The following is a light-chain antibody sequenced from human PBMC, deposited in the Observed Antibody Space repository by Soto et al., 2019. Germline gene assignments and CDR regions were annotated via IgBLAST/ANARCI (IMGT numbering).Light chain of an antibody. CDR1: QSVTKY. J-gene: IGKJ4*01. Sequence: TQSPATLSLSPGERATLSCXASQSVTKYLAWYQQKPGQAPRLLIYDTSNRATGIPARFSGSGSGTDFTLTISSLQSEDFAVYYCQQYNSWPLTFGGGTKVEIK. V-gene: IGKV3D-15*01. CDR3: QQYNSWPLT. CDR2: DTS.